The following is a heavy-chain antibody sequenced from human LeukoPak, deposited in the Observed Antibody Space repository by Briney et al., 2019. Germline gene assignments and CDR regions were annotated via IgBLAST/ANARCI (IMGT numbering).Heavy chain of an antibody. CDR3: ARDHLEYYDFWSGPPSYYYYMDV. V-gene: IGHV3-21*01. J-gene: IGHJ6*03. Sequence: GGSLRLSCAASGFTFNSHSMNWVRQAPGKGLEWISSISMSSSHIYYADSVKGRFTISRDNANNLLYLQMNSLRGEDTAVYYCARDHLEYYDFWSGPPSYYYYMDVWGKGTTVTVSS. CDR1: GFTFNSHS. CDR2: ISMSSSHI. D-gene: IGHD3-3*01.